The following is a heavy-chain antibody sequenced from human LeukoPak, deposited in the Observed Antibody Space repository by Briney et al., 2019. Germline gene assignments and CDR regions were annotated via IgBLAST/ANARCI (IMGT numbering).Heavy chain of an antibody. D-gene: IGHD2-2*01. CDR2: IIPIFGTA. CDR3: ARESPYCSSTSCSFDY. Sequence: SVKVSCKASGGTFSSYAISWVRQAPGQGLEWMGGIIPIFGTANYAQKFQGRVTITADESTSTAYMELSSLRSEDTAVYYCARESPYCSSTSCSFDYWGQGTLVTVSS. V-gene: IGHV1-69*01. J-gene: IGHJ4*02. CDR1: GGTFSSYA.